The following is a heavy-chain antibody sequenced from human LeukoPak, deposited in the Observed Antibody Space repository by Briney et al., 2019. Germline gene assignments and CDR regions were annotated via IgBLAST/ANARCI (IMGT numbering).Heavy chain of an antibody. CDR3: ALIGTGTTQERNY. J-gene: IGHJ4*02. V-gene: IGHV4-39*07. D-gene: IGHD1-7*01. CDR1: GGSISSSSYY. CDR2: IYYSGGT. Sequence: PSETLSLTCTVSGGSISSSSYYWGWIRQPPGKGLEWIGSIYYSGGTYYNPSLKSRVTISVDTSKNQFSLKLSSVTAADTAVYYCALIGTGTTQERNYWGQGTLVTVSS.